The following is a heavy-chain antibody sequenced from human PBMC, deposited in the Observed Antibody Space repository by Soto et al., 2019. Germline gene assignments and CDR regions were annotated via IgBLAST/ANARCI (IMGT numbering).Heavy chain of an antibody. CDR1: GGSISSSNW. Sequence: KTSETLSLTCAVSGGSISSSNWWSWVRQPPGKGLEWIGEIYHSGSTNYNPSLKSRVTISVDKSKNQFSLKLSSVTAADTAVYYCARGGLNYDSSGYMASPIDYWGQGTLVTVSS. CDR3: ARGGLNYDSSGYMASPIDY. CDR2: IYHSGST. J-gene: IGHJ4*02. V-gene: IGHV4-4*02. D-gene: IGHD3-22*01.